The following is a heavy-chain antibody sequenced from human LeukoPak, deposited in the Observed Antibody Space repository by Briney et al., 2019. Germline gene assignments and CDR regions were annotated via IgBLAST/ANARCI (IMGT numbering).Heavy chain of an antibody. CDR2: ISAYNGTT. J-gene: IGHJ4*02. CDR1: GYTFTSYG. D-gene: IGHD3-22*01. Sequence: GASVKVSCKASGYTFTSYGISWVRQAPGQGLEWMGWISAYNGTTNYAQKLQGRVTMTTDTSTSTAYMELRSLRSDDTAVYYCASRATAVYYDSSGYYSWGQGTLVTVSS. V-gene: IGHV1-18*01. CDR3: ASRATAVYYDSSGYYS.